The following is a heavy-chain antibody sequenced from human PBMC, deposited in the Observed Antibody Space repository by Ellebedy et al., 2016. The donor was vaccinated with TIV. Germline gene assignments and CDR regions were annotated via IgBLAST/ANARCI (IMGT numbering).Heavy chain of an antibody. D-gene: IGHD6-19*01. CDR3: ARADFEQWLVEDY. CDR2: IIPILGRP. V-gene: IGHV1-69*04. CDR1: GYTFTSYG. Sequence: ASVKVSCKASGYTFTSYGIGWVRQAPGQGLEWMGRIIPILGRPDYAQTFQGRVTIYADKSTGTPYLELSTLRSEDTAVYYCARADFEQWLVEDYWGQGTLVTVSS. J-gene: IGHJ4*02.